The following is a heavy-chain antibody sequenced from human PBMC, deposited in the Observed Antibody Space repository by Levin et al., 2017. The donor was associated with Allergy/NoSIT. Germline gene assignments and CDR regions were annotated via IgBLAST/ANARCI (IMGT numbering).Heavy chain of an antibody. CDR2: IYYSGST. Sequence: PSETLSLTCTVSGGSISSSSYYWGWIRQPPGKGLEWIGSIYYSGSTYYNPSLKSRVTISVDTSKNQFSLKLSSVTAADTAVYYCANSILISSSWSDAFDIWGQGTMVTVSS. J-gene: IGHJ3*02. CDR3: ANSILISSSWSDAFDI. CDR1: GGSISSSSYY. V-gene: IGHV4-39*01. D-gene: IGHD6-13*01.